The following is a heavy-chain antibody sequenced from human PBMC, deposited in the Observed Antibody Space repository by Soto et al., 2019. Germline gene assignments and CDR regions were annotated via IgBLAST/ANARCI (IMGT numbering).Heavy chain of an antibody. J-gene: IGHJ5*02. CDR2: IYYSGST. CDR3: ARDASSSSTEDIWFDP. CDR1: GGSLSSGDYY. V-gene: IGHV4-30-4*01. Sequence: TLSLTCTVSGGSLSSGDYYWSWIRQPPGKGLEWIGYIYYSGSTYYNPSLKSRVTISVDTSKNQFSLKLSSVTAADTAVYYCARDASSSSTEDIWFDPWGQGTLVTVSS. D-gene: IGHD6-6*01.